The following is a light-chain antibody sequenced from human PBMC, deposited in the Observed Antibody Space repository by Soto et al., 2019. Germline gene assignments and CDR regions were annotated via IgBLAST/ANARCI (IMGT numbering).Light chain of an antibody. CDR2: DAS. J-gene: IGKJ1*01. CDR1: QRISRN. CDR3: QQYNNWAPWT. V-gene: IGKV3-15*01. Sequence: IVMTQSPATLSVSPGESATLSCRASQRISRNLAWYQQKPGQAPRLLVYDASTRATAIPARFSGSGSETEFTLTISSLQSEDSAVYYCQQYNNWAPWTFGQGTNVDI.